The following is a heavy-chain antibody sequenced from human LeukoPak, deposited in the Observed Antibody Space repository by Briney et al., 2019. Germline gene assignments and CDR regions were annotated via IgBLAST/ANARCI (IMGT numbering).Heavy chain of an antibody. J-gene: IGHJ4*02. D-gene: IGHD3-22*01. CDR1: GYSFTSYG. V-gene: IGHV1-18*01. CDR3: ARAPFYLESSGWD. Sequence: ASVKVSCKASGYSFTSYGISWVRQAPGQGLEWMGWISGHNGNTECAQKFQGRVTMTRNTSISTAYMELSSLKSEDTAVYYCARAPFYLESSGWDWGQGTLVTVS. CDR2: ISGHNGNT.